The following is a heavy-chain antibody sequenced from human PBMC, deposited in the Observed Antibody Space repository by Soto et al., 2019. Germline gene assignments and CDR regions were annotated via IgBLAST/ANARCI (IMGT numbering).Heavy chain of an antibody. D-gene: IGHD1-7*01. V-gene: IGHV3-72*01. CDR3: ARSITGTTSFDY. J-gene: IGHJ4*02. CDR1: VFTFSDHY. Sequence: EVQLVESGGDLVQPGGSLRLSCAASVFTFSDHYIDWVRQAPGKGLEWVGRSRDKGNSYSTDYAASVKGRFTISRDASKNSLYLQMNSLKTEDTALYYCARSITGTTSFDYWGQGTLVTVSS. CDR2: SRDKGNSYST.